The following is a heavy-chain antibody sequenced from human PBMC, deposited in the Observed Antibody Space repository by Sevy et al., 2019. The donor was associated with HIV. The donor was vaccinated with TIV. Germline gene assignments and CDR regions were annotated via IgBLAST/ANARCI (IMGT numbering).Heavy chain of an antibody. J-gene: IGHJ5*02. Sequence: GGSLRLSCAASGFTFSDYYMSWIRQAPGKGLEWVSYISRSGSTINYADSVKGRFTISRDNAKNSLYLQINSLRAEDTGGYYWAKENTLVERAGWFDPWGQGTLVTVSS. CDR2: ISRSGSTI. D-gene: IGHD2-15*01. CDR1: GFTFSDYY. CDR3: AKENTLVERAGWFDP. V-gene: IGHV3-11*01.